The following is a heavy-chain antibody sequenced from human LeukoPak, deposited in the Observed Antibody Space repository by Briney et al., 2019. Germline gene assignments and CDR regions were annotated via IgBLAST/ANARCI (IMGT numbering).Heavy chain of an antibody. CDR1: GFTFSDYY. J-gene: IGHJ4*02. V-gene: IGHV3-11*01. CDR3: ATTYNYDSSGYGGGFDY. CDR2: ISSSGSTI. Sequence: PGGSLRLSCAASGFTFSDYYMSWIRQAPGKGLEWVSYISSSGSTIYYADSVKGRFTISRDNAKNSLYLQMNSLRAEDTAVYYCATTYNYDSSGYGGGFDYWGQGTLVTVSS. D-gene: IGHD3-22*01.